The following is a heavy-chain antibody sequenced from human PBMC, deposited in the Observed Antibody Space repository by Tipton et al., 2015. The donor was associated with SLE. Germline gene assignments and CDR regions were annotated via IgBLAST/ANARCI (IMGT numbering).Heavy chain of an antibody. CDR3: ARGRHYDILTGYFPAPGYYYYGLDV. D-gene: IGHD3-9*01. V-gene: IGHV1-69*01. CDR2: IIPIFGTA. J-gene: IGHJ6*02. Sequence: QVQLVQSGPEVKKPGSSVKVSCKASGGTFSSYAISWVRQAPGQGLEWMGGIIPIFGTANYAQKFQGRVTITADESTSTAYMELSSLRSEDTAVYYCARGRHYDILTGYFPAPGYYYYGLDVWGQGTTVTVSS. CDR1: GGTFSSYA.